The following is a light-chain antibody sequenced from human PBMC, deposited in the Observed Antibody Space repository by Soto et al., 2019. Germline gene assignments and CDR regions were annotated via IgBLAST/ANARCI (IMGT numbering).Light chain of an antibody. J-gene: IGLJ1*01. CDR3: AAWDDSLTGSYV. CDR1: SSNIGSNN. Sequence: QSVLTQPPSASGTPGQRITISCSGSSSNIGSNNVNCYHQHPGTAPNHLIYSNNKRPSGVSDRFSGSKSGTTASLPISGLQSEDEADYYCAAWDDSLTGSYVFGNGTKLTVL. CDR2: SNN. V-gene: IGLV1-44*01.